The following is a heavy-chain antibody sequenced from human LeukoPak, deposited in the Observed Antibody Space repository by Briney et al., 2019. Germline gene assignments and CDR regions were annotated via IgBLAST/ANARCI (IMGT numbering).Heavy chain of an antibody. V-gene: IGHV4-34*01. D-gene: IGHD6-13*01. CDR2: INHSGST. J-gene: IGHJ4*02. Sequence: SETLSLTCAVYGGSFSGYYWSWIRQPPGKGLEWIGEINHSGSTNYNPSLKSRVTVSVDTSKNQFSLKLSSVTAADTAVYYCARAAAGGFDYWGQGTLVTVSS. CDR3: ARAAAGGFDY. CDR1: GGSFSGYY.